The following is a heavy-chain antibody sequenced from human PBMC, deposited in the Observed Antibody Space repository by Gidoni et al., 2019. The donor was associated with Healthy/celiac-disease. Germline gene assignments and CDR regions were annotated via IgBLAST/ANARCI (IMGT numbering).Heavy chain of an antibody. J-gene: IGHJ4*02. D-gene: IGHD2-21*02. CDR3: ARELVSWAYCGGDCYSGFDY. V-gene: IGHV3-33*01. Sequence: QVQLVASGGGVVQPGRSLRLSCAASGFTFSSYGMHWVRQAPGKGLEWVAVIWYDGSNKYYADSVKGRFTISRDNSKNTLYLQMNSLRAEDTAVYYCARELVSWAYCGGDCYSGFDYWGQGTLVTVSS. CDR1: GFTFSSYG. CDR2: IWYDGSNK.